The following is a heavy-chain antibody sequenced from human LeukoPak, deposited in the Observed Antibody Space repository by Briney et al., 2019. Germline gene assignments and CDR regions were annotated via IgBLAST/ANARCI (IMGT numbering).Heavy chain of an antibody. CDR3: VRHTTSGYYFDF. CDR1: GFTVSSNY. Sequence: GGSLGLSCAVSGFTVSSNYMSWVRQAPGKGLEWVSVIYSHGDTYYADSVKGRFTISRDTSKNTLYLRMNSLRAEDTAVYYCVRHTTSGYYFDFWGQGTLVTVSS. CDR2: IYSHGDT. V-gene: IGHV3-66*04. D-gene: IGHD3-16*01. J-gene: IGHJ4*02.